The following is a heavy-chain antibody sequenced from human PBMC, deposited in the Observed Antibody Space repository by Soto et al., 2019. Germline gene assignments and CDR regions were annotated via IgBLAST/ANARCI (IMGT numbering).Heavy chain of an antibody. D-gene: IGHD3-10*01. V-gene: IGHV4-30-2*01. Sequence: QLQLQESGSGLVKPSQTLPLTCAVSGGSISSGGYSWSWIRQPPGKGLEWIGYIYHSGSTYYNPSLKSRVTISVDRSKNQFSLKLSSVTAADTAVYYCARVLWFGEGFWGGSMDVWGQGTTVTVSS. CDR2: IYHSGST. J-gene: IGHJ6*02. CDR1: GGSISSGGYS. CDR3: ARVLWFGEGFWGGSMDV.